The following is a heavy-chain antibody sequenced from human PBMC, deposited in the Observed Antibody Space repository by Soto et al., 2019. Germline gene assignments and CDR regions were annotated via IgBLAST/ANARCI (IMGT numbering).Heavy chain of an antibody. J-gene: IGHJ4*03. CDR3: AGYSYFAWFFL. V-gene: IGHV4-38-2*02. CDR2: IHSGGDT. D-gene: IGHD3-9*01. Sequence: QLQESGPGLAKPSETLSLKCRSCVDPVSRGLYWGCLRQSPVKGLEWIANIHSGGDTCYNPSLKSRVTLPIDPSRNEVSLTMKSLTAAATAIYYCAGYSYFAWFFLWGHGTLVTVS. CDR1: VDPVSRGLY.